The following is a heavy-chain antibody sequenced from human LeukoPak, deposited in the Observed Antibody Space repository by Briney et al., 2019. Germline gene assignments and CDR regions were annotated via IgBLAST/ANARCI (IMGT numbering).Heavy chain of an antibody. CDR2: ISAYNGNT. D-gene: IGHD1-26*01. V-gene: IGHV1-18*01. CDR3: ARDRYSGSFSNWFDP. Sequence: GASVKVSCKASGYTFTSYGISWVRQAPGQGLEWMGWISAYNGNTNYAQKLQDRVTMTTDTSTSTAYMELRSLRSDDTAVYYCARDRYSGSFSNWFDPWGQGTLVTVSS. CDR1: GYTFTSYG. J-gene: IGHJ5*02.